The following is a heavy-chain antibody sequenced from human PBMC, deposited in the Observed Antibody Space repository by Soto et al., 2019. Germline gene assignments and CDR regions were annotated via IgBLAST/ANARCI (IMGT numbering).Heavy chain of an antibody. Sequence: QVQLQESGPGLVKPSQTLSLTCTVSGGSINSGGHYWRWLRQHPGKGLEWTGYMYYSGTTYYNPSLKRRTSISRDPAQNQVSVRASSGTAADTAVTYCAGTWGPGWYFDLWGRGTLVPVSS. D-gene: IGHD3-16*01. V-gene: IGHV4-31*10. CDR1: GGSINSGGHY. CDR3: AGTWGPGWYFDL. CDR2: MYYSGTT. J-gene: IGHJ2*01.